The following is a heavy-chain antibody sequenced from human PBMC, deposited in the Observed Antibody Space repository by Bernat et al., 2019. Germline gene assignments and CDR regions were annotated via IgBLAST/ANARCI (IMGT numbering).Heavy chain of an antibody. V-gene: IGHV3-72*01. CDR1: GFTFSDHY. CDR2: IRNKANSYTT. J-gene: IGHJ5*02. D-gene: IGHD6-13*01. Sequence: EVQLVESGGGLVQPGGSLRLSCAASGFTFSDHYMDWVRQAPGKGLEWVGRIRNKANSYTTEYAASVKGRFTISRDDSKNFLYLQMNSLKTEDTAVYYCARSSSSWYNCFAPWGQGTLVTVSS. CDR3: ARSSSSWYNCFAP.